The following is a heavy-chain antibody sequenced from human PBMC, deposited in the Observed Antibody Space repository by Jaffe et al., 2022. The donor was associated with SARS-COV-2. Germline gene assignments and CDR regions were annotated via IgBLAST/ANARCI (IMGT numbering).Heavy chain of an antibody. V-gene: IGHV4-61*02. CDR1: GGSISSGSYY. D-gene: IGHD3-22*01. Sequence: QVQLQESGPGLVKPSQTLSLTCTVSGGSISSGSYYWSWIRQPAGKGLEWIGRIYSSGSDNYNPSLKSRVTISIDTSKNQFSLKLSAVTAADTAVYYCARGPYYESGRGGGGIDYWGQGTLVTVSS. CDR3: ARGPYYESGRGGGGIDY. CDR2: IYSSGSD. J-gene: IGHJ4*02.